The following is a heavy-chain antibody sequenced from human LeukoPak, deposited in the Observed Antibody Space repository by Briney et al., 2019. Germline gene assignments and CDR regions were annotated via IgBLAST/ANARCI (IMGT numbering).Heavy chain of an antibody. V-gene: IGHV3-21*01. CDR2: ISSSSSYI. J-gene: IGHJ4*02. CDR3: ARATPYCGGDCPHDY. CDR1: GFTFSSYS. Sequence: PGGSLRLSCAASGFTFSSYSMNWVRQAPGKGLEWVSSISSSSSYIYYADSVKGRFTISRENAKNSLYLQMNSLRAEDTAVYYCARATPYCGGDCPHDYWGQGTLVTVSS. D-gene: IGHD2-21*02.